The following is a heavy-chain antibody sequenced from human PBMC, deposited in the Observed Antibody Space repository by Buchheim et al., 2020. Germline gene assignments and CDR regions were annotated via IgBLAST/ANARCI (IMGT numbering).Heavy chain of an antibody. Sequence: QVQLQESGPGLVKPSETLSLTCTVSGGSVSSGSYYWSWIRQPPGKGLEWIGYIYYSGSTNYNPSLKSRVTISVDTSKNQFSLKLSSVTAADTAVYYCARETRHLEGWELNLYYFDYWGQGTL. CDR2: IYYSGST. D-gene: IGHD1-26*01. CDR3: ARETRHLEGWELNLYYFDY. J-gene: IGHJ4*02. CDR1: GGSVSSGSYY. V-gene: IGHV4-61*01.